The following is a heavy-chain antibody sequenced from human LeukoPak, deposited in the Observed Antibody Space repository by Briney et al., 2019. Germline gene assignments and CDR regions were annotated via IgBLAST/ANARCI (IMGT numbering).Heavy chain of an antibody. CDR2: IFVMGGA. D-gene: IGHD5-18*01. CDR3: TRSPGLGYNYASFGY. Sequence: SETLSLTCTVPVGSISSYYWSWIRQPPGKGLEWMGHIFVMGGASYNPSLKSRVTISADTSKNRSSLKLSSVTAADTAVYYCTRSPGLGYNYASFGYWGQGTPVTVSS. CDR1: VGSISSYY. V-gene: IGHV4-59*08. J-gene: IGHJ4*02.